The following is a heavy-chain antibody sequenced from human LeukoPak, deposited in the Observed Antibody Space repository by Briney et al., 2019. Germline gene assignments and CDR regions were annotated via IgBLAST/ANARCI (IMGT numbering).Heavy chain of an antibody. J-gene: IGHJ6*02. Sequence: PSETLSLTCTVSGGSISSYYWSWIRQPPGKGLEWIGYIYYSGSTNYNPSLKSRVTISEDTSKNQFSLKLSSVTAADTAVYYCARDAWSGTNGMDVWGQGTTVTVSS. CDR2: IYYSGST. CDR1: GGSISSYY. CDR3: ARDAWSGTNGMDV. D-gene: IGHD3-3*01. V-gene: IGHV4-59*01.